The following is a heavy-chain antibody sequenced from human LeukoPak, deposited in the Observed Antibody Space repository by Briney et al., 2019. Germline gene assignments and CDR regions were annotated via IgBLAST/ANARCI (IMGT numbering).Heavy chain of an antibody. CDR3: ARDVLGSWFDP. CDR2: IYYSGST. D-gene: IGHD3-10*01. Sequence: PSETLSLTCTVSGGPISSHYWSWIRQPPGKGLEWIGYIYYSGSTNYNPSLKSRVTISVDTSKNQFSLKLSSVTAADTAVYYCARDVLGSWFDPWGQGTLVTVSS. J-gene: IGHJ5*02. CDR1: GGPISSHY. V-gene: IGHV4-59*11.